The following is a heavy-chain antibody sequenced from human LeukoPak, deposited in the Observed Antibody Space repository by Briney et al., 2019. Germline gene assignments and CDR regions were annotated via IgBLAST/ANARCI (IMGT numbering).Heavy chain of an antibody. V-gene: IGHV4-4*07. D-gene: IGHD1-26*01. CDR2: MYTSGST. Sequence: PSETLSLTCTVSGGSISSCYRSWIRQPAGKGLEWIGRMYTSGSTNYNPSLKSRVTMSLDTSKNQFSLKLSSVTAADTAVYYCARERVVGSSPDWGQGTLVTVSS. CDR3: ARERVVGSSPD. CDR1: GGSISSCY. J-gene: IGHJ4*02.